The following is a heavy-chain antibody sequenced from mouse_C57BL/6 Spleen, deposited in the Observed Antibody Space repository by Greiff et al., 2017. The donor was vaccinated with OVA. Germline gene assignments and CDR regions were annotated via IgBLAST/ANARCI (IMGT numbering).Heavy chain of an antibody. V-gene: IGHV14-3*01. CDR2: IDPANGNT. Sequence: EVQLQQSVAELVRPGASVKLPCTASGFNIKNTYMHWVKQRPEQGLEWIGRIDPANGNTKYAPKFQGKATITADTSSNTAYLQLSSLTSEDTAIYYCARGPYYYGSSYDAMDYWGQGTSVTVSS. CDR1: GFNIKNTY. D-gene: IGHD1-1*01. CDR3: ARGPYYYGSSYDAMDY. J-gene: IGHJ4*01.